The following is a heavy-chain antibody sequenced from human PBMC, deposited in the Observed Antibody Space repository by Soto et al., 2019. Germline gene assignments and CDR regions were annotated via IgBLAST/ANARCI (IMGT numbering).Heavy chain of an antibody. J-gene: IGHJ5*02. CDR1: GGSIISTNYY. CDR2: IYHNGNT. V-gene: IGHV4-30-4*01. CDR3: ARCFGSGRNWFDP. Sequence: SETLSLTCTVSGGSIISTNYYWSWIRQPPGKGLEWIAYIYHNGNTYYNPSLQSRITLSIDTSKNQFSLTLNSVTAADTAVYYCARCFGSGRNWFDPWGQGTLVTVSS. D-gene: IGHD3-10*01.